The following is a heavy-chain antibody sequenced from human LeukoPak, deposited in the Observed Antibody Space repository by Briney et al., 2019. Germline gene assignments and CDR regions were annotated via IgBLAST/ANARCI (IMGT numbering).Heavy chain of an antibody. CDR2: LYYSVST. V-gene: IGHV4-59*01. J-gene: IGHJ3*02. CDR3: ARGRFLDAFDI. Sequence: KTSETLSLTCTVSGGSISSYYWSWIRHPPRKGLEWIGYLYYSVSTKYKPSLKSRVTISVDTSKHQFSLKLSSVTAADTAVYYCARGRFLDAFDIWGQGTMVTVSS. CDR1: GGSISSYY. D-gene: IGHD3-3*01.